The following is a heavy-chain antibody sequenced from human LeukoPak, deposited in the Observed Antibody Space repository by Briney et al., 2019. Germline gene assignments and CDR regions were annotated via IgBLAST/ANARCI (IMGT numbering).Heavy chain of an antibody. V-gene: IGHV3-23*01. J-gene: IGHJ6*02. Sequence: GGSLRLSCAASGFTFSSYAMSWVRQAPGKGLEWVSAISGSGGGTYYADSVKGRFTISRDNSKNTLYLQMNSLRAEDTAVYYCAKDSPYYYGSGSYLPFYYYYYGMDVWGQGTTVTVSS. CDR1: GFTFSSYA. D-gene: IGHD3-10*01. CDR3: AKDSPYYYGSGSYLPFYYYYYGMDV. CDR2: ISGSGGGT.